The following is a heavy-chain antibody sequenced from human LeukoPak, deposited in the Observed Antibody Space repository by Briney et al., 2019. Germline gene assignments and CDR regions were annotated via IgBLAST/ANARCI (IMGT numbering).Heavy chain of an antibody. CDR1: VFTFSSYT. Sequence: GGSLRLSCAGSVFTFSSYTINWVRQAPGKGLEWVSSISSTSTYISYADSVKGRFTISRDNAKNSLYLQMNSLRAEDTAVYYCARGGGNFDYWGQGALVTVSS. CDR2: ISSTSTYI. J-gene: IGHJ4*02. V-gene: IGHV3-21*01. D-gene: IGHD2-15*01. CDR3: ARGGGNFDY.